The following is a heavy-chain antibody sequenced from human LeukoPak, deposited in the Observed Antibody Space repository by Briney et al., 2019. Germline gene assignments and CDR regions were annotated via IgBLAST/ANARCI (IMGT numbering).Heavy chain of an antibody. Sequence: GGSLRLSCAASGLTFSSYGMHWVRQAPGKGLEWVAFIRYDGSNKYYADSVKGRFTISRDNSKNTLYLQMNSLRAEDTAVYYCAKGKSTYYYDSSGYYPLWGQGTLVTVSS. D-gene: IGHD3-22*01. J-gene: IGHJ4*02. CDR3: AKGKSTYYYDSSGYYPL. CDR1: GLTFSSYG. V-gene: IGHV3-30*02. CDR2: IRYDGSNK.